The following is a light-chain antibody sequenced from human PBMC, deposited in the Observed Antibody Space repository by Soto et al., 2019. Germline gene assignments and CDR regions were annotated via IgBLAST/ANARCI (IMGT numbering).Light chain of an antibody. CDR3: QPYNSYSRT. V-gene: IGKV1-5*03. CDR2: KAS. Sequence: DIQMTQSPSTLSASLGDRVTITCRASQSISNFLAWYQQKPGKAPNLLIYKASSLESGVPSRFSGSGSGTEFTLTISSLQPDDFETYYCQPYNSYSRTFGQGTKVDIK. J-gene: IGKJ1*01. CDR1: QSISNF.